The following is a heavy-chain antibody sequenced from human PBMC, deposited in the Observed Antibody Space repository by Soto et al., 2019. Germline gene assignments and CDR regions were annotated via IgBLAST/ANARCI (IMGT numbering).Heavy chain of an antibody. V-gene: IGHV3-23*01. J-gene: IGHJ4*02. Sequence: GGSLRLSCAASGFTFSSYAMSWVRQAPGKGLEWVSAISGSGGSTYYADSVKGRFTISRYNSKNTRYLQMNSLRAEDTAVYYCAKPPLGWSKKFGGVIDYFDYWGQGTLVTVSS. D-gene: IGHD3-16*02. CDR1: GFTFSSYA. CDR2: ISGSGGST. CDR3: AKPPLGWSKKFGGVIDYFDY.